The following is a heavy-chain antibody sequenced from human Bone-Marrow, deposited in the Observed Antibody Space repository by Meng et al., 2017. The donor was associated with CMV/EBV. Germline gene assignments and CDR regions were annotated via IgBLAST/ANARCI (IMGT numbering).Heavy chain of an antibody. D-gene: IGHD3/OR15-3a*01. CDR3: TRQAHYSLDWDC. J-gene: IGHJ4*02. V-gene: IGHV3-66*02. CDR1: GFNVSSDY. CDR2: IFAAGNT. Sequence: GESLKISCAGSGFNVSSDYMSWVRQTPGKGLEWGSIIFAAGNTYYADSVKGRFTISRDSSKNTLYLQMNSQRAEDTAVYYCTRQAHYSLDWDCWGQGTLVTVSS.